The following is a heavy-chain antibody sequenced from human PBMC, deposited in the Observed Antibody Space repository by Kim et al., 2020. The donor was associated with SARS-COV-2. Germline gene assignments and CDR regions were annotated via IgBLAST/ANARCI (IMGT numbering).Heavy chain of an antibody. CDR3: AREALAADAAPH. CDR1: GFTVSSNY. Sequence: GGSLRLSCAASGFTVSSNYMSWVRQAPGKGLEWVSVIYSGGSTYYADSVKGRFTISIDNSKNTLYLQMNSLRAEDTVVYYCAREALAADAAPHWGQGTLVTVSS. D-gene: IGHD6-13*01. V-gene: IGHV3-66*01. J-gene: IGHJ4*02. CDR2: IYSGGST.